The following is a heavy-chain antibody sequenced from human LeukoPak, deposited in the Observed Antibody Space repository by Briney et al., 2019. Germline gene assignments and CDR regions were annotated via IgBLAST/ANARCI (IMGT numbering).Heavy chain of an antibody. J-gene: IGHJ4*02. V-gene: IGHV1-18*01. Sequence: ASVKVSFKASGYTFTSYGISWVRHAPGQTLDWIGWVSAYNGNTNYAQKLQGRVTMTTDTSTSTAYMELRSLRSDDTAVYYCARVPLPAAISLGSYDYWGQGTLVTVSS. D-gene: IGHD2-2*01. CDR2: VSAYNGNT. CDR1: GYTFTSYG. CDR3: ARVPLPAAISLGSYDY.